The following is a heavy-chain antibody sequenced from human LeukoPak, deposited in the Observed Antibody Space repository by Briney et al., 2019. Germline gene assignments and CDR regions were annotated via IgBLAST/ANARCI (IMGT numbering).Heavy chain of an antibody. CDR3: ARDLPPGAAGVTGPFDY. J-gene: IGHJ4*02. V-gene: IGHV6-1*01. D-gene: IGHD6-13*01. Sequence: SQTLSLTCDISGDXVSSNSAAWNWIRQSPSRGLEWLGRTYRTSRWYNDYAVSVKSRITINPDTSKNQFSLQLSSVTPEDTAVYYCARDLPPGAAGVTGPFDYWGQGTLVTVSA. CDR1: GDXVSSNSAA. CDR2: TYRTSRWYN.